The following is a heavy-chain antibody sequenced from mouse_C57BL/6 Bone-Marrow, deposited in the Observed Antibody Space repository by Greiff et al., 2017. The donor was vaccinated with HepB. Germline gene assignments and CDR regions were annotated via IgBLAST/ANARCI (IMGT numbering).Heavy chain of an antibody. J-gene: IGHJ3*01. CDR3: ARRAFLHSSFAF. Sequence: QVQLQQPGAEFVKPGASVKLSCKASGYTFTSYWMQWVKQRPGQGLEWIGEIDPSDSYINYNQKFKGKATLTVETSSSTAYMQLSSLTSEDSAVYYCARRAFLHSSFAFWGAGGLGTVSA. CDR1: GYTFTSYW. V-gene: IGHV1-50*01. CDR2: IDPSDSYI.